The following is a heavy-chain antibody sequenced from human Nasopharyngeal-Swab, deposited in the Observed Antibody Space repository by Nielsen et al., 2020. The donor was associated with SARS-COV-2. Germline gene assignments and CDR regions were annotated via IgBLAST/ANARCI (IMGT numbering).Heavy chain of an antibody. V-gene: IGHV3-9*01. CDR3: AKEQGYSSSWYGDYYYYYGMDV. D-gene: IGHD6-13*01. CDR2: ISWNSGSI. CDR1: GFTFDDYA. Sequence: SLKISCAASGFTFDDYAMHWVRQAPGKGLEWVSGISWNSGSIGYADSVKGRFTISRDNAKNSLYLQMNSLRTEDTALYYCAKEQGYSSSWYGDYYYYYGMDVWGQGTTVTVSS. J-gene: IGHJ6*02.